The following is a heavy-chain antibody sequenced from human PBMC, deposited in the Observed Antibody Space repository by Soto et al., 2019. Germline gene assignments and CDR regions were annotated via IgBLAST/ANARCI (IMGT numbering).Heavy chain of an antibody. V-gene: IGHV3-23*01. J-gene: IGHJ3*02. Sequence: GGSLRLSCAASGFTFSSYAMSWVRQAPGKGLEWVSAISGSGGSTYYADSVKGRFTISRDNSKNTLYLQMNSLRAEDTAVYYCAKDYLRYFDWLGAFDIWGQGTMVTVSS. CDR1: GFTFSSYA. CDR2: ISGSGGST. CDR3: AKDYLRYFDWLGAFDI. D-gene: IGHD3-9*01.